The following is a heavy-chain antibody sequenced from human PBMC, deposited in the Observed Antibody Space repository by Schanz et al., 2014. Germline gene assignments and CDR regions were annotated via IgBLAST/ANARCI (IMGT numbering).Heavy chain of an antibody. CDR1: GFTFSDYY. V-gene: IGHV3-11*01. D-gene: IGHD6-6*01. Sequence: QVQLVESGGGLVKPGGSLRLSCAASGFTFSDYYMNWIRQAPGKGLEWVSYISNSGYTIYYADSVKGRFTISRDNAKTSRYLKRKRRRPEDTAVYYWARAPPPYSSSPYYWYYGMDVWGQGTTVTVSS. CDR2: ISNSGYTI. CDR3: ARAPPPYSSSPYYWYYGMDV. J-gene: IGHJ6*02.